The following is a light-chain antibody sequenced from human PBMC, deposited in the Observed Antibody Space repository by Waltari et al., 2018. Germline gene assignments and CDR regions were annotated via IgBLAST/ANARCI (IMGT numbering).Light chain of an antibody. Sequence: QSALIQPRSVSGSPGQSVSIPCTGITRDVRGYEFVSLYQHSPDKAPKLIIYDVNKRPSGVPDRFSGSKSGSTASLTISGLQAEDDADYYCCSYTTSSAPGVFGTGTRVTVL. J-gene: IGLJ1*01. CDR2: DVN. CDR1: TRDVRGYEF. CDR3: CSYTTSSAPGV. V-gene: IGLV2-11*02.